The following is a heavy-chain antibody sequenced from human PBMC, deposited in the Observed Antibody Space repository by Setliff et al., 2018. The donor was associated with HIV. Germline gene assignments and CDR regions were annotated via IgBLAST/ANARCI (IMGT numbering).Heavy chain of an antibody. CDR1: GFTFSTYA. CDR2: ISGSGCTT. V-gene: IGHV3-23*01. CDR3: AKRTSVGSLV. J-gene: IGHJ4*01. Sequence: GGSLSLSCAASGFTFSTYAMTWVRQGPGKGLEWVSGISGSGCTTYYAAAVKGRFTISRDNSKNTLYLQMNSLSAEDTAVYYCAKRTSVGSLVWGQGTLVTVSS. D-gene: IGHD3-10*01.